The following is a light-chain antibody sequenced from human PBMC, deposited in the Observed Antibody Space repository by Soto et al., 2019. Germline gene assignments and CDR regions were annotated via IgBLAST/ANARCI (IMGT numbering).Light chain of an antibody. CDR3: QCQDSSLSDVI. V-gene: IGLV2-14*02. CDR1: SSDVGSYNL. Sequence: QSALTQPASVSGSPGQSITISCTGTSSDVGSYNLVSWYQQLPGGAPKLLIYDNNNRPSGVPDRFSGFKSDTSASLVITGLQAEDEADYYCQCQDSSLSDVIFGGGTKVTVL. J-gene: IGLJ2*01. CDR2: DNN.